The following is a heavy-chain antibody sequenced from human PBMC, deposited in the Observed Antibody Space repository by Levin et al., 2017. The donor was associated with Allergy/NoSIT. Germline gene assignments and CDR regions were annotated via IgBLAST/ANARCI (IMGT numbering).Heavy chain of an antibody. CDR3: AKDVGPFATLPFKY. V-gene: IGHV3-23*01. CDR1: GFTFSSYA. D-gene: IGHD1-26*01. CDR2: ISGSGGTT. Sequence: PGGSLRLSCAASGFTFSSYAMSWVRQAPGKGLEWVSVISGSGGTTYYADSVKGRFTISRDNSKNTLYLQMNSLRAEDTAIYYCAKDVGPFATLPFKYWGQGTLVTVSS. J-gene: IGHJ4*02.